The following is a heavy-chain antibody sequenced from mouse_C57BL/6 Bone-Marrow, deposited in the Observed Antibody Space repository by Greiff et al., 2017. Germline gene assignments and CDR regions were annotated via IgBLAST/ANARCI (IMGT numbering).Heavy chain of an antibody. CDR1: GYTFTSYW. D-gene: IGHD2-5*01. CDR3: ARAYYSNYWFAY. Sequence: QVQLQQPGAELVRPGTSVKLSCKASGYTFTSYWMHWVKQRSGQGLEWIGVIDPSDSYTNYNQKFKGKATLTVDTSSSTAYMQLSSLTSEDSAVYYCARAYYSNYWFAYWGQGTLGTVSA. J-gene: IGHJ3*01. CDR2: IDPSDSYT. V-gene: IGHV1-59*01.